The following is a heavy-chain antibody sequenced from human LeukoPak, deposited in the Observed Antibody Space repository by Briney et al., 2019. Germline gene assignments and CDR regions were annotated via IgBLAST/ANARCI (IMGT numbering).Heavy chain of an antibody. D-gene: IGHD5-12*01. J-gene: IGHJ4*02. CDR1: GCSISSYY. CDR3: ARQQYSGFAY. V-gene: IGHV4-4*09. CDR2: IYTSGST. Sequence: SETLSLTCTVSGCSISSYYWSWIRQPPGKGLEWVGHIYTSGSTNYNLSLMSAVTISVYTSKNHFSVKLSSVTAAVTAVHCCARQQYSGFAYWGQGTLVTASS.